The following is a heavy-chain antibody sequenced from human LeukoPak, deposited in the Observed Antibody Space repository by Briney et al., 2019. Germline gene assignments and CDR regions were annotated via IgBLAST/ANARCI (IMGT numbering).Heavy chain of an antibody. CDR2: TNTDGSST. CDR3: ARVEMATIGGLY. D-gene: IGHD5-24*01. Sequence: PGGSLRLSCAVTGFTFSNAWMHWVRQAPGKGLVWVSGTNTDGSSTMYADSVKGRFTIARDNAKNTLYLQMNSLRDEDTAVYYCARVEMATIGGLYWGQGTLVTVSS. J-gene: IGHJ4*02. CDR1: GFTFSNAW. V-gene: IGHV3-74*03.